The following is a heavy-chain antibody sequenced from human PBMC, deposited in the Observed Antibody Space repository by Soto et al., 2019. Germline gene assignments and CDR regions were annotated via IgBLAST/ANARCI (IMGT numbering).Heavy chain of an antibody. CDR1: GYSFTSYW. CDR2: IYPGDSDT. D-gene: IGHD3-22*01. V-gene: IGHV5-51*01. J-gene: IGHJ4*02. Sequence: ESVKISFKGSGYSFTSYWIGWVRQMPGKGLEWMGIIYPGDSDTRYSPSFQGQVTISADKSISTAYLQWSSLKASDTAMYYCARRTFRGTYYYDSSGYFFDYWGQGTLVTVSS. CDR3: ARRTFRGTYYYDSSGYFFDY.